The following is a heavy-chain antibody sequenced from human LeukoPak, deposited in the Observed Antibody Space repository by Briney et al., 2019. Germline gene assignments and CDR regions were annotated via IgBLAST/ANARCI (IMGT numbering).Heavy chain of an antibody. J-gene: IGHJ6*02. Sequence: PGRSLRLSCAASGFTFSDCAMHWVRQAPGKGLEWVAVISYDGTNKYCADSVKGRFTISRDNTKNTVSLQMNSLRAEDTAVYFCAKDSYGMDVWGQGTTVTVSS. CDR2: ISYDGTNK. CDR3: AKDSYGMDV. CDR1: GFTFSDCA. V-gene: IGHV3-30-3*01.